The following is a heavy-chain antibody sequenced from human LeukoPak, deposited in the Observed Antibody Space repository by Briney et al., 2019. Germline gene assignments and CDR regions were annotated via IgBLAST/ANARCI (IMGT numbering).Heavy chain of an antibody. Sequence: PSETLSLTCTVSGGSISSHYWSWIRQPAGKGLEWIGRIYTSGSTNYNPSLKSRVTISVDTSKNQFSLKLSSVTAADTAVYYCARHDLDYYGSGSYYQSLGWFDPWGQGTLVTVSS. J-gene: IGHJ5*02. V-gene: IGHV4-4*07. CDR1: GGSISSHY. CDR2: IYTSGST. D-gene: IGHD3-10*01. CDR3: ARHDLDYYGSGSYYQSLGWFDP.